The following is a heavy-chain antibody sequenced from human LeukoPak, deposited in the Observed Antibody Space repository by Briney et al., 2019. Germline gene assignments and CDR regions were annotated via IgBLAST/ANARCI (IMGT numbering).Heavy chain of an antibody. Sequence: PGGALRLSCAASGFTFSSYAMHSVRQAPAKGLERVAVISYDGSNKYYADSVKGRFTISRDNSKNTLYLQMNSLRAEDTAVYYCARDRGPNGSIVVVPAEYYYYGMDVWGQGTTVTVSS. CDR1: GFTFSSYA. V-gene: IGHV3-30-3*01. CDR2: ISYDGSNK. J-gene: IGHJ6*02. D-gene: IGHD2-2*01. CDR3: ARDRGPNGSIVVVPAEYYYYGMDV.